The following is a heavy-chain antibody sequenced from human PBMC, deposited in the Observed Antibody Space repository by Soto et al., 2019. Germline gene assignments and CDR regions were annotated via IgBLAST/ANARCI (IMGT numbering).Heavy chain of an antibody. CDR2: LYHSGST. CDR1: GGSISSSNG. Sequence: QVQLQESGAGLVKPSGTLSLTCAVSGGSISSSNGWSWVRQPPGKGLEWIGELYHSGSTNYNPSLNXXXTXXXDRSKNXFXXXXSXVTXAXTXVYYCVRYSAGGGMDAWGHGTTVTVSS. CDR3: VRYSAGGGMDA. D-gene: IGHD2-21*01. J-gene: IGHJ6*02. V-gene: IGHV4-4*02.